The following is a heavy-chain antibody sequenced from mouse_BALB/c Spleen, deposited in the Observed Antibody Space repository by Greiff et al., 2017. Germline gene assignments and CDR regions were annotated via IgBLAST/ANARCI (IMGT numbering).Heavy chain of an antibody. CDR2: IDPANGNT. D-gene: IGHD1-1*01. V-gene: IGHV14-3*02. CDR3: APGYGSHFDY. Sequence: VQLQQSGAELVKPGASVKLSCTASGFNIKDTYMHWVKQRPEQGLEWIGRIDPANGNTKYDPKFQGKATITADTSSNTAYLQLSSLTSEDTAVYYCAPGYGSHFDYWGQGTTLTVSS. CDR1: GFNIKDTY. J-gene: IGHJ2*01.